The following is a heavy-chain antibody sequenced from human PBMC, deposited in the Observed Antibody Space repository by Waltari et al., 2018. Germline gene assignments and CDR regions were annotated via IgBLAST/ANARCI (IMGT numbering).Heavy chain of an antibody. V-gene: IGHV4-39*01. CDR2: MYYSGST. CDR1: GDSISSSSYY. J-gene: IGHJ4*02. CDR3: VRHARTTSGGKHFDH. Sequence: QLQLQESGPGLVEASETLSLTCTVSGDSISSSSYYSGWFRQPPGKGLEWIGNMYYSGSTYYNPSLKSRVTISGDTSKSQFSLKLSSVTAADTSMYYCVRHARTTSGGKHFDHWGQGMLVTVSP. D-gene: IGHD2-15*01.